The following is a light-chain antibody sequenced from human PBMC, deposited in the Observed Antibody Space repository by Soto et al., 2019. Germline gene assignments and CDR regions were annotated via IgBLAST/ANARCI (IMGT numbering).Light chain of an antibody. CDR2: GVS. CDR1: QRLSASD. J-gene: IGKJ4*01. CDR3: QQYNNWPLT. V-gene: IGKV3-15*01. Sequence: EIVLTQSPGTLSLSPGQRATLSCRASQRLSASDIAWYQQKPGQAPKFLIYGVSTRATGIPARFSGSGSGTEFTLTISSLQSEDFGVYYCQQYNNWPLTFGGGTKVDIK.